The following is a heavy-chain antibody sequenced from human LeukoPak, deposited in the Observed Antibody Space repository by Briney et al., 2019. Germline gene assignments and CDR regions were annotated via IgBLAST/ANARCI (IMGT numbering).Heavy chain of an antibody. CDR2: IIPIFGTA. CDR3: ARDHEGGLNWFDP. CDR1: GGTFSSYA. Sequence: ASVKVSCKASGGTFSSYAISWVRQAPGQGLEWMGGIIPIFGTANYAQKFQGRVTITTDESTSTAYMELSSLRSEDTAVYYCARDHEGGLNWFDPWGQGTLVTVSS. D-gene: IGHD3-16*01. J-gene: IGHJ5*02. V-gene: IGHV1-69*05.